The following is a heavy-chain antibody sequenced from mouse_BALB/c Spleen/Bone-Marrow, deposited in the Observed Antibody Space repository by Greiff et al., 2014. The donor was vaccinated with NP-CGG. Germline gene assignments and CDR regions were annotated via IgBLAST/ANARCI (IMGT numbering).Heavy chain of an antibody. D-gene: IGHD2-4*01. CDR1: GYSITGGYF. CDR2: ISYDGSN. CDR3: TRALMIVTGPMDY. J-gene: IGHJ4*01. V-gene: IGHV3-6*02. Sequence: VQLKESGPGLVKPSQSLSLTCSVTGYSITGGYFWNWIRQFPGNELEWMGYISYDGSNNYNPSLKNRISIIRDTSRNQFFLKLNSVTTEDTAEHFCTRALMIVTGPMDYWGQGTPVTVSS.